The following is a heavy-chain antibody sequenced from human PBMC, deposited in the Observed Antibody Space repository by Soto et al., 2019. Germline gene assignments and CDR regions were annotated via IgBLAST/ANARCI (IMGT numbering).Heavy chain of an antibody. Sequence: ASVKVSCKASGYTFTGHYIYWVRQAPEQGPEWMGEIGPESGATRYAQKFQGRVTMTMDMSITTVYMELSNLSPDDTAVYYCGRGRSGQIVVFYWAQGTPVTVSS. CDR2: IGPESGAT. CDR3: GRGRSGQIVVFY. D-gene: IGHD5-12*01. V-gene: IGHV1-2*02. J-gene: IGHJ4*02. CDR1: GYTFTGHY.